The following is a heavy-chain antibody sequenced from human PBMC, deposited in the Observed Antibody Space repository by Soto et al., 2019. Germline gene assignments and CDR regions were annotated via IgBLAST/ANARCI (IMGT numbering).Heavy chain of an antibody. D-gene: IGHD5-18*01. J-gene: IGHJ6*02. CDR3: ATAGSYGYVDYDHGMDV. CDR1: GGSISSYY. Sequence: SETLSLTCTVSGGSISSYYWSWIRRPPGKGLGWIGYIYYSGSTNYNPSLKSRVTISVDTSKNQFSLKLSSVTAADTAVYYCATAGSYGYVDYDHGMDVWGQGTTVTVSS. V-gene: IGHV4-59*01. CDR2: IYYSGST.